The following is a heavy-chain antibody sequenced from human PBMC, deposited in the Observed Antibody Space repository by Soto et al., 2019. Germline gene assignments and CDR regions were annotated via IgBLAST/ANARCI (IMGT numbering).Heavy chain of an antibody. J-gene: IGHJ4*02. CDR1: GGSISRYY. Sequence: QVQLQESGPGLVKPSETLSLTCTVSGGSISRYYWSWIRQPPGKGLEWIGYIYYSGSTNYNPSLKSRFTISVDTSKNQFSLKLSSVTAADTAVYYCASRWGRTFDYWGQGTLVTSSS. CDR2: IYYSGST. V-gene: IGHV4-59*08. CDR3: ASRWGRTFDY. D-gene: IGHD7-27*01.